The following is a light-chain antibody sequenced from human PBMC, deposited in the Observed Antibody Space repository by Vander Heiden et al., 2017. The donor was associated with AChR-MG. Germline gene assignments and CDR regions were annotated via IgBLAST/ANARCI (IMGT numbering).Light chain of an antibody. CDR1: SGSIATTY. CDR2: END. Sequence: NFMLTQPHSVSGSPGTTVTISCTGSSGSIATTYVQWYQQRPGSAPTTVIYENDQRPSGVPDRFSGSIDSSSNSASLTVSGLKTEDEADYYCQSHDGRNYVVFGGGTRLTVL. V-gene: IGLV6-57*02. J-gene: IGLJ3*02. CDR3: QSHDGRNYVV.